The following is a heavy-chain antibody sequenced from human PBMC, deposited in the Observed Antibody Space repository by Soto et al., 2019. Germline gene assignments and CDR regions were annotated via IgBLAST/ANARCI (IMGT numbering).Heavy chain of an antibody. J-gene: IGHJ4*02. V-gene: IGHV4-59*08. Sequence: SXTLSLTCTVSGASMSSYHWSWIRQPPGKGLECIGYIYYSGNTNYSPSLKSRVTISVDTSKNQFSLNLSSVTAADTAVYYCARLIRSRSYFDYWGQGALVTVSS. CDR3: ARLIRSRSYFDY. CDR1: GASMSSYH. D-gene: IGHD2-2*01. CDR2: IYYSGNT.